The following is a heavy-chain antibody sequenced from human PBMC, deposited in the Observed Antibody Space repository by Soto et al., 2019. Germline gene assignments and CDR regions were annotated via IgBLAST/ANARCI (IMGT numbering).Heavy chain of an antibody. CDR3: ARDRSTDFGLDV. CDR1: GFTFTDYV. CDR2: ISDGGERT. J-gene: IGHJ6*02. V-gene: IGHV3-23*01. D-gene: IGHD3-3*01. Sequence: PGGSLRLSCAASGFTFTDYVMSWVRQVPGKGLEWVSSISDGGERTDYRDSVRGRFTISRDNARFTLHLQMNSLRVDDTATYFCARDRSTDFGLDVWGQGTTVTVSS.